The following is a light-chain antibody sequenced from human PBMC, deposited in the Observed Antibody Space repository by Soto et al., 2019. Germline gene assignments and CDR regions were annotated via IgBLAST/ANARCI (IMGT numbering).Light chain of an antibody. J-gene: IGLJ1*01. CDR3: QSYDITLSGYV. Sequence: QSVLTQPPSLSGAPGQRVTISCTGSSSNIGAGYDVHWYQRLPGTAPKLLIYTNTNRPSGVPDRFSGSKSGPSASLAIIGLQVDDEADYYCQSYDITLSGYVFGAGTKVTVL. CDR2: TNT. CDR1: SSNIGAGYD. V-gene: IGLV1-40*01.